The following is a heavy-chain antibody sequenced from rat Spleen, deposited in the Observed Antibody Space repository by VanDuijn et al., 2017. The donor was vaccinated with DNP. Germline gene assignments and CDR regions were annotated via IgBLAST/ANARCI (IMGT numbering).Heavy chain of an antibody. V-gene: IGHV5-7*01. J-gene: IGHJ2*01. D-gene: IGHD1-6*01. CDR1: GFIFSDYA. CDR3: ATLMYATDYYYFHY. CDR2: IIYDGSGT. Sequence: EVQLVESGGGLVQPGRSLKLSCTASGFIFSDYAMAWVRQSPKKGLEWVATIIYDGSGTYYRDSVKGRFTISRDNAKSTLYLQVDSLRSEDTATYYCATLMYATDYYYFHYWGQGVMVTVSS.